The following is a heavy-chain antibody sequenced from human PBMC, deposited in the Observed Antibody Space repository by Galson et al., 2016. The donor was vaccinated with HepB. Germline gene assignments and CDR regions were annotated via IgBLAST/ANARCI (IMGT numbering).Heavy chain of an antibody. Sequence: SLRLSCAASGFTVSSNYITWVRQAPGKGLEWVSVIYSGSTTYYADSVKGRFTISRHNSKNTLYLQMNSMRAEDTAVYYCARVSTLALYPFDIWGQGTMVTVSS. V-gene: IGHV3-53*04. CDR2: IYSGSTT. CDR3: ARVSTLALYPFDI. CDR1: GFTVSSNY. J-gene: IGHJ3*02. D-gene: IGHD2/OR15-2a*01.